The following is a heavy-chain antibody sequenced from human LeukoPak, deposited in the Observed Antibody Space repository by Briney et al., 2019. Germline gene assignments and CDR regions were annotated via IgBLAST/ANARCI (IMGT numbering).Heavy chain of an antibody. Sequence: PSETLSLTCAVYGXSFSGYYWSWIRQPPGKGLEWIGEINHSGSTNYNPSLKSRVTISVDTSKNQFSLKLSSVTAADTAVYYCATEPLYSSGWYAFSYWGQGTLVTVSS. CDR3: ATEPLYSSGWYAFSY. V-gene: IGHV4-34*01. CDR2: INHSGST. CDR1: GXSFSGYY. D-gene: IGHD6-19*01. J-gene: IGHJ4*02.